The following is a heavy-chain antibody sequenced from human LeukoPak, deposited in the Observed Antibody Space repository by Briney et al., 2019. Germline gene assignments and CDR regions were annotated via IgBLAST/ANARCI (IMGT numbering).Heavy chain of an antibody. D-gene: IGHD6-6*01. V-gene: IGHV3-23*01. CDR2: ISASGGTT. CDR1: GFTFSSYA. J-gene: IGHJ4*02. CDR3: AKDGQYSSSSPYYFDY. Sequence: GGSLRLSCAASGFTFSSYAMSWVRQAPGRGLEWVSGISASGGTTYYADSVEGRFTISRDNSKNTLYVQMNSLRAEDTAVYYCAKDGQYSSSSPYYFDYWGQGTLVTVSS.